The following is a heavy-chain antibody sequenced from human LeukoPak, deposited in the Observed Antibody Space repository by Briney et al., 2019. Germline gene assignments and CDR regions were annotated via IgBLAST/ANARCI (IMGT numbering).Heavy chain of an antibody. CDR2: IKQDGSEK. Sequence: PWGSLRLSCAASGFTFSSYWMSWVRQAPGKGLEWVANIKQDGSEKYYVDSVKGRFTISRDNAKNSLYLQMNSLRAEDTAVYYCATKAPHYDFWSGFENYYYMDVWGKGTTVTVSS. CDR1: GFTFSSYW. CDR3: ATKAPHYDFWSGFENYYYMDV. V-gene: IGHV3-7*03. D-gene: IGHD3-3*01. J-gene: IGHJ6*03.